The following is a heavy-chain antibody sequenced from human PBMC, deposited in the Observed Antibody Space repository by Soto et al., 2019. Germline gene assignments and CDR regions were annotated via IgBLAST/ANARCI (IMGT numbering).Heavy chain of an antibody. J-gene: IGHJ4*02. CDR2: ISSSSSYI. V-gene: IGHV3-21*01. CDR3: ASEEDYDSSGPDY. D-gene: IGHD3-22*01. Sequence: GGSLRLSCAASVFTFSSYSMNWVRQAPGKGLEWVSSISSSSSYIYYADSVKGRFTISRDNAKNSLYLQMNSLRAEDTAVYYCASEEDYDSSGPDYWGQGTLVTVSS. CDR1: VFTFSSYS.